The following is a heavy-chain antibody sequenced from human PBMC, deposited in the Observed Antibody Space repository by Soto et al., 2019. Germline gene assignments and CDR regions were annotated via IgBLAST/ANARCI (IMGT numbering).Heavy chain of an antibody. J-gene: IGHJ4*02. CDR2: AYHNGLT. V-gene: IGHV4-4*02. Sequence: PSETLSLTCAVSGDSVTSNVWWSWVRQPPGKGLEWIGEAYHNGLTDYNPSLKSRVTMSVATSKNEFSLKLTSLTAADTAIYYCARDAAVPGESDRFDYWGQGTLVTVSS. D-gene: IGHD6-19*01. CDR1: GDSVTSNVW. CDR3: ARDAAVPGESDRFDY.